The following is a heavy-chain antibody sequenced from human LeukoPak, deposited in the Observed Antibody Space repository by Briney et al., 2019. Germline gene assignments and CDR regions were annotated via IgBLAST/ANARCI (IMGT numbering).Heavy chain of an antibody. D-gene: IGHD3-22*01. V-gene: IGHV3-23*01. J-gene: IGHJ3*02. CDR2: ISGSGGST. CDR3: AKPRVSSSGYYRPDAFDI. CDR1: GFTFSSYA. Sequence: GGSLRLSCAASGFTFSSYAMSWVRQAPEKGLEWVSVISGSGGSTYYADSVKGRFTISRDNSKNTLYLQMNSLRAEDTAVYYCAKPRVSSSGYYRPDAFDIWGQGTMVTVSS.